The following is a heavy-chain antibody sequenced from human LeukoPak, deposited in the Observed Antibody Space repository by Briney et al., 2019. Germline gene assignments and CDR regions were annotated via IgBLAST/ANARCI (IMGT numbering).Heavy chain of an antibody. J-gene: IGHJ4*02. CDR2: INHSGST. Sequence: SETLSLTCAVYGGSFRGYYWSWIRQPPGKGLEWIGEINHSGSTNYNPSLKSRVTISVDTSKNQFSLKLSSVTAADTAVYYCARSSVYETFDYWGQGTLVTVSS. V-gene: IGHV4-34*01. D-gene: IGHD2-8*01. CDR1: GGSFRGYY. CDR3: ARSSVYETFDY.